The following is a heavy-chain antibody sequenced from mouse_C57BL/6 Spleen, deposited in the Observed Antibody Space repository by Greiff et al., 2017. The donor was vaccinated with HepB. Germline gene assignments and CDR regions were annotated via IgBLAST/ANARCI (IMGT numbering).Heavy chain of an antibody. V-gene: IGHV2-2*01. CDR1: GFSLTSYG. CDR3: ARNPNFSITTVGKGAMDY. D-gene: IGHD1-1*01. Sequence: QVQLQQSGPGLVQPSQSLSITCTVSGFSLTSYGVHWVRQSPGKGLEWLGVIWSGGSTDYNAAFISRLSISKDNSKSQVFFKMNSLQADDTAIYYCARNPNFSITTVGKGAMDYWGQGTSVTVSS. CDR2: IWSGGST. J-gene: IGHJ4*01.